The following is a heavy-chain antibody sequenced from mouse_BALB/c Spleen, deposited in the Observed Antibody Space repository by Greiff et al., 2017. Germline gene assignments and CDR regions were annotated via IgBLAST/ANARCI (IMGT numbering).Heavy chain of an antibody. CDR1: GYTFSSYW. D-gene: IGHD1-1*01. J-gene: IGHJ1*01. CDR2: ILPGSGST. CDR3: ARRVTTGYFDV. Sequence: VQLQQSGAELMKPGASVKISCKATGYTFSSYWIEWVKQRPGHGLEWIGEILPGSGSTNYNEKFKGKATFTADTSSNTAYMQLSSLTSEDSAVYYCARRVTTGYFDVWGAGTTVTVSS. V-gene: IGHV1-9*01.